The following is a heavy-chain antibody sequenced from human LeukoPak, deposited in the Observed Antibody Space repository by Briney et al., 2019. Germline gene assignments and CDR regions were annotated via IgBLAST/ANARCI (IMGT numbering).Heavy chain of an antibody. CDR1: GFIFSTSW. CDR2: IKQDGSQK. Sequence: PGGSLRLSCAASGFIFSTSWMSWVRQAPGKGLEWVANIKQDGSQKHYVDSVKGRFTISREDAKNSLYLQMNSLRAGDTAVYYCTRVAAGGKDAFDIWGQGTMVTVSS. CDR3: TRVAAGGKDAFDI. J-gene: IGHJ3*02. V-gene: IGHV3-7*01. D-gene: IGHD6-13*01.